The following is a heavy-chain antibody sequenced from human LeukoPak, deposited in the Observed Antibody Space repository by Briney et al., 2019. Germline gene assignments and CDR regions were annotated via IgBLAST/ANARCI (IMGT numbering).Heavy chain of an antibody. D-gene: IGHD3-3*01. Sequence: ASVKVSCKASGYTFTSYGISWVRQAPGQGLEWMGWISAYNGNTNYAQKLQGRVTMTTDTPTSTAYMELRSLRSDDTAVYYCARDLSRFLEWLLFGIMDYWGQGTLVTVSS. V-gene: IGHV1-18*01. CDR2: ISAYNGNT. J-gene: IGHJ4*02. CDR3: ARDLSRFLEWLLFGIMDY. CDR1: GYTFTSYG.